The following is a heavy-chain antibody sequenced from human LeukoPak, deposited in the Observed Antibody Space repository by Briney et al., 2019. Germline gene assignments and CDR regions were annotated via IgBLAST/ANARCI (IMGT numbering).Heavy chain of an antibody. CDR2: IYTSGST. Sequence: SETLSLTCTVSGGSISSYYWSWIRQPAGKGLEWIGRIYTSGSTNYNPSLKSRVTMSVDTSKNQFSLKLSSVTAADTAVYYCARDRLERLANWFDPWGQGTLVTVSS. J-gene: IGHJ5*02. CDR1: GGSISSYY. D-gene: IGHD1-1*01. V-gene: IGHV4-4*07. CDR3: ARDRLERLANWFDP.